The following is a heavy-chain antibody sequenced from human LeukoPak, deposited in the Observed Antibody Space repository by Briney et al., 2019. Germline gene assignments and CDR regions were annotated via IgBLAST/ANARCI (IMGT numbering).Heavy chain of an antibody. V-gene: IGHV4-59*01. CDR3: ARARYYGSGSYYQRDYYGMDV. D-gene: IGHD3-10*01. CDR1: GGSISSYY. J-gene: IGHJ6*02. CDR2: IYYSGST. Sequence: PSETLSLTCTVSGGSISSYYWSWIRQPPGKGLEWIGYIYYSGSTNYNPSLKSRVTISVDTSKNQFSLKLSSVTAADTAVYYCARARYYGSGSYYQRDYYGMDVWSQGTTVTVSS.